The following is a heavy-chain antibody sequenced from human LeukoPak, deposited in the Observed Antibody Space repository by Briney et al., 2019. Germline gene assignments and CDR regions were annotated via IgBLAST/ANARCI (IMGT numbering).Heavy chain of an antibody. CDR3: ARTGMHCSSTSCYAPVGY. CDR2: ISAYNGNT. D-gene: IGHD2-2*01. CDR1: GYTFTSYG. Sequence: ASVKVSCKASGYTFTSYGISWVRQAPGQGLEWMGWISAYNGNTNYAQKLQGRVTMTTDTSTSTAYMELRSLRSDDTAVYYCARTGMHCSSTSCYAPVGYWGQGTLVTVSS. J-gene: IGHJ4*02. V-gene: IGHV1-18*01.